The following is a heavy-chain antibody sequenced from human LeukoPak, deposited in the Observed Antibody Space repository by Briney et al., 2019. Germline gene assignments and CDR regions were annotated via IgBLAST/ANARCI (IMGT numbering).Heavy chain of an antibody. CDR2: IYYSGST. CDR1: GGSISSYY. CDR3: ARESQEDHYYYYGMDV. V-gene: IGHV4-59*01. Sequence: KTSETLSLTCTVSGGSISSYYWSWIRQPPGKGLEWIGYIYYSGSTNYNPSLKSRVTISVDTSKNQFSLKLSSVTAADTAVYYCARESQEDHYYYYGMDVWGQGTTVTVSS. J-gene: IGHJ6*02.